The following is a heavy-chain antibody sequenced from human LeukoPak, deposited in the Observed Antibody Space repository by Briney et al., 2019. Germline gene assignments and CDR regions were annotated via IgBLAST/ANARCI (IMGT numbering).Heavy chain of an antibody. CDR2: IYHSGST. J-gene: IGHJ5*02. V-gene: IGHV4-4*02. Sequence: PSETLSLTCAVSGGSISSSNWWSWVRQPPGKGLEWIGEIYHSGSTNYNPSLKSRVTISVDTSKNQFSLKLSSVTAADTAIYYCASSTIFGVVANWFDPWGRGTPVTVSS. CDR3: ASSTIFGVVANWFDP. D-gene: IGHD3-3*01. CDR1: GGSISSSNW.